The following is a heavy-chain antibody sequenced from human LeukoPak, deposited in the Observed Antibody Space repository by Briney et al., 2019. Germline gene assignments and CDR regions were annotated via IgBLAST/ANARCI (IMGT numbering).Heavy chain of an antibody. CDR1: GFVFSGYS. CDR3: ASNRWND. V-gene: IGHV3-69-1*01. Sequence: GGSLRLSCAASGFVFSGYSINWVRQAPGKGLEWVSSIGRSGDRYYADSVKGRFSISRDNAKNSLFLQMGSLRAEDTAVYSCASNRWNDWGQGTLVTVSS. J-gene: IGHJ4*02. D-gene: IGHD1-1*01. CDR2: IGRSGDR.